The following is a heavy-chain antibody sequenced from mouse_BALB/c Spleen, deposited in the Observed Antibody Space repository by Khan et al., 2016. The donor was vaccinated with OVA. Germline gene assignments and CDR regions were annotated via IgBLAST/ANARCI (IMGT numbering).Heavy chain of an antibody. Sequence: EVQLQESGPGLVKPSQSLSLTCTVTGYSITSDYAWNWIRQFPGNKLEWMGYIKYSGTTSYNPSLKSRISITRDTSKNQFFLQLNSVTTEDTDTYYCARSGTISTVVVTDFDFWGQGTTLTASS. CDR1: GYSITSDYA. CDR2: IKYSGTT. J-gene: IGHJ2*01. CDR3: ARSGTISTVVVTDFDF. D-gene: IGHD1-1*01. V-gene: IGHV3-2*02.